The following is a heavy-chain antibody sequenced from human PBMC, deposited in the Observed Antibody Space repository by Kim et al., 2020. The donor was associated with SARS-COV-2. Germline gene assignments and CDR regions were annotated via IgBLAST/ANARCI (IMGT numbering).Heavy chain of an antibody. V-gene: IGHV3-23*01. CDR2: ITGGSGAST. J-gene: IGHJ4*02. D-gene: IGHD3-3*01. Sequence: GGSLRLSCAASGFTFSSFAMSWVRQAPGKGLEWVSAITGGSGASTYYADSVNGRFALTRDTSKTTLYLQMNLLSAEDTADYYCANEESSSFWNRGQGTMV. CDR1: GFTFSSFA. CDR3: ANEESSSFWN.